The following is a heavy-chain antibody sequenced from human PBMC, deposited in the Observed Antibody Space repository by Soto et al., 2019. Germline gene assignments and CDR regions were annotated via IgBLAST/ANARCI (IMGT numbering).Heavy chain of an antibody. Sequence: SETLSLTCTVSGGSISSNNYYWGWIRQPPGEGLEWIANIHYNGGTHYIPSLKSRVTISVDTSQNQFSLKLSSVTAADTAVYYCARRGTYYFDSSGYYYPFDYWGQGTLVTVSS. CDR3: ARRGTYYFDSSGYYYPFDY. D-gene: IGHD3-22*01. J-gene: IGHJ4*02. CDR1: GGSISSNNYY. CDR2: IHYNGGT. V-gene: IGHV4-39*01.